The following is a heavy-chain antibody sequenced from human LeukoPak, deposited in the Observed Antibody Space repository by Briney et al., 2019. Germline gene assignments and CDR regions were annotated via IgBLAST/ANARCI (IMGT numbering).Heavy chain of an antibody. CDR1: GFTFSSYS. J-gene: IGHJ4*02. CDR2: ISSSSSYI. CDR3: ARDSSGAYSSQGRYFDY. V-gene: IGHV3-21*01. D-gene: IGHD4-11*01. Sequence: GGSLRLSCAASGFTFSSYSMNWVRQAPGKGLEWVSSISSSSSYIYYADSVKGRFTISRDNAKNSLYLQMNSLRAEDTAVYYCARDSSGAYSSQGRYFDYWGQGTLVTVSS.